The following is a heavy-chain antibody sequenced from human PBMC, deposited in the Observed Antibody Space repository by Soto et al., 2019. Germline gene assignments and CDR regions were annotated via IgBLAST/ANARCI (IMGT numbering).Heavy chain of an antibody. Sequence: QVQLQESGPGLVKPSETLSLTCTVSGGSISSYYWSWIRQPPGKGLEWVGYIYDSGSTKYNPSLKRRVTISVDTSKNQFSLELSPVTAADTAVYYCARGGWELPFDKWGQGTLVTGSS. CDR3: ARGGWELPFDK. D-gene: IGHD2-15*01. J-gene: IGHJ4*02. V-gene: IGHV4-59*08. CDR1: GGSISSYY. CDR2: IYDSGST.